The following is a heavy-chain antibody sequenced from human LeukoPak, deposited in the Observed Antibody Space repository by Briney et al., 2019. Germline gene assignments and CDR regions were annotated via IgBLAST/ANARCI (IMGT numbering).Heavy chain of an antibody. CDR1: GFTFSSYG. V-gene: IGHV3-48*01. CDR3: AKTGGIAAAH. Sequence: PGGSLRLSCAASGFTFSSYGMTWVRQAPGKGLEWVSYISSSSSTIYYADSVKGRFTISRDNAKNSLYLQMNSLRAEDTALYYCAKTGGIAAAHWGQGTLVTVSS. J-gene: IGHJ4*02. CDR2: ISSSSSTI. D-gene: IGHD6-13*01.